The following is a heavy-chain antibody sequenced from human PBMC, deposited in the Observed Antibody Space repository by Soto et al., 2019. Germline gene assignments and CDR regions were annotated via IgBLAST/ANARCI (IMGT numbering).Heavy chain of an antibody. CDR1: GFTFSSYA. V-gene: IGHV3-23*01. CDR2: ISGGGGTT. Sequence: GGSLRLSCAASGFTFSSYAMNWVRQAPGKGLEWVSAISGGGGTTYYADSVKGRFTISRDNSKNTLYLQMNSLRAEDTALYYCAKDLFCGSSTNCYTFSSSWGQGSLVTVSS. D-gene: IGHD2-2*02. J-gene: IGHJ5*02. CDR3: AKDLFCGSSTNCYTFSSS.